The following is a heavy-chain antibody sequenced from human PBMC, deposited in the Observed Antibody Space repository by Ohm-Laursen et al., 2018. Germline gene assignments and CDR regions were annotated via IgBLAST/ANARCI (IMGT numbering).Heavy chain of an antibody. CDR3: ARDPSSRFLSGSHFDP. J-gene: IGHJ5*02. Sequence: SLRLSCAASGFTFSSYGISWVRQAPGKGPEWVSSISRSGRGTYYADSVKGRFTISRDDSKSIMYLNMNSLRPEDTAVYYCARDPSSRFLSGSHFDPWGQGTLVTVSS. D-gene: IGHD1-26*01. CDR1: GFTFSSYG. CDR2: ISRSGRGT. V-gene: IGHV3-23*01.